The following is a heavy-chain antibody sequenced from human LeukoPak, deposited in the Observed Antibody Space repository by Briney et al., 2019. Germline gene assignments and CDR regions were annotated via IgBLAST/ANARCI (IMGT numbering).Heavy chain of an antibody. J-gene: IGHJ4*02. CDR2: INTDGSST. CDR3: ARSRGGSYHY. CDR1: GFTFSNDW. V-gene: IGHV3-74*01. D-gene: IGHD3-16*02. Sequence: GGSLRLSCAASGFTFSNDWMHWVRQAPGKGLVWVSRINTDGSSTTYADSVKGRFTISRDNAKNTLYLQMNSLRVEDTAVYYCARSRGGSYHYWGQGTLVTVSS.